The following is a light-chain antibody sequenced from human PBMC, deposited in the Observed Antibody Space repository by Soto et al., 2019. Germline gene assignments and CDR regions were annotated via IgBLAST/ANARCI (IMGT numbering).Light chain of an antibody. CDR3: QQYNSHSSYT. CDR1: QSISTW. J-gene: IGKJ2*01. CDR2: TAS. V-gene: IGKV1-5*03. Sequence: DIKMTQSPSTLSASVGDRVTITCRASQSISTWLAWYQQKPGKAPKLLIYTASRLESGVPSRFSGSGSGIEFTLTISSLQPDDFATYYCQQYNSHSSYTFGQGTKLEIK.